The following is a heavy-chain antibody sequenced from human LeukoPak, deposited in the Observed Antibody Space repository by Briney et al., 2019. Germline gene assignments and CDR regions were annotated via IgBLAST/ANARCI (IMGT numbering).Heavy chain of an antibody. CDR2: IWPNGSNK. D-gene: IGHD6-13*01. J-gene: IGHJ3*02. CDR3: VGELLTAAGTIGAFDI. V-gene: IGHV3-33*08. CDR1: GFTFSSYE. Sequence: PGGSLRLSCEASGFTFSSYEMNWVRQAPGKGLEWVAVIWPNGSNKYHADSVKGRFTISRDNSKSTLFLQMSSLAAEDTAVYYCVGELLTAAGTIGAFDIWGRGTMVTVSS.